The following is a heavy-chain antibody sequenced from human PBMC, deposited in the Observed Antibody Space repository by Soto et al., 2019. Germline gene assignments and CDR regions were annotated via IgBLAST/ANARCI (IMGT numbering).Heavy chain of an antibody. V-gene: IGHV1-8*01. Sequence: VKVSCKASGYTFTSYDINWVRQATGQGLEWMGWMNPNSGNTGYAQKFQGRVTMTRNTSISTAYMELSSLRSEDTAVYYCARGRFLYYYGSGSYYNVGRYGMDVWGQGTTVTVSS. CDR2: MNPNSGNT. CDR1: GYTFTSYD. CDR3: ARGRFLYYYGSGSYYNVGRYGMDV. D-gene: IGHD3-10*01. J-gene: IGHJ6*02.